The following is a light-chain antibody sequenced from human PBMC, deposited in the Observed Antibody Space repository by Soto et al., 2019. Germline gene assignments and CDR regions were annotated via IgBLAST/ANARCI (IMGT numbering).Light chain of an antibody. Sequence: DIQMTQSPSSLSASVGDRVTITFRASQSISNYLNWYQQKPGKAPKVLIYAASSLQSMFPSRFSVSGAGKDLTLTMSGLQPEDFGADYCPQTYSTHGTVGQGTKVDIK. J-gene: IGKJ1*01. CDR2: AAS. CDR3: PQTYSTHGT. CDR1: QSISNY. V-gene: IGKV1-39*01.